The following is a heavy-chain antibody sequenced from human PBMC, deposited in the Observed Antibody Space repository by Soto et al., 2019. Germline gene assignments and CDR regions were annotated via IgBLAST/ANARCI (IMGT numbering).Heavy chain of an antibody. D-gene: IGHD3-10*01. V-gene: IGHV3-11*01. J-gene: IGHJ6*02. Sequence: GGSLRLSCAASGFTFSDYYMSWIRQAPGKGLEWVSYISSSGSTIYYADSVKGRFTTSRDNAKNSLYLQMNSLRAEDTAVYYCARATMVRGVSYYYYGMDVWGQGTTVTVSS. CDR3: ARATMVRGVSYYYYGMDV. CDR1: GFTFSDYY. CDR2: ISSSGSTI.